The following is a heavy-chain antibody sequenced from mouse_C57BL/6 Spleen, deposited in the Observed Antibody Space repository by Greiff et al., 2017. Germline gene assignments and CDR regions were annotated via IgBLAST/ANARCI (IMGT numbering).Heavy chain of an antibody. V-gene: IGHV5-4*03. Sequence: EVKLMESGGGLVKPGGSLKLSCAASGFTFSSYAMSWVRQTPEKRLEWVATISDGGSYTYYPDNVKGRFTISRDNAKNNMNLQMSHLKSEDTAMYYSARITSYDGYDAMDYWGQGTSVTVSS. CDR2: ISDGGSYT. D-gene: IGHD2-3*01. J-gene: IGHJ4*01. CDR3: ARITSYDGYDAMDY. CDR1: GFTFSSYA.